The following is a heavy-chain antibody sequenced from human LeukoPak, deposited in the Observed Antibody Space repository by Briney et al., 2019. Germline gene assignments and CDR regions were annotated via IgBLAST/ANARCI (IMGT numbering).Heavy chain of an antibody. D-gene: IGHD2-15*01. CDR2: TIPIFGTA. J-gene: IGHJ6*03. CDR3: ARLIGSGVYYYMDV. CDR1: GGTFRSYA. V-gene: IGHV1-69*13. Sequence: ASVKVSCKASGGTFRSYAISWVRQAPGQGLEWMGGTIPIFGTANYAQKFQGRVTITADESTSTAYMELSSLRSEDTAVYYCARLIGSGVYYYMDVWGKGTTVTVSS.